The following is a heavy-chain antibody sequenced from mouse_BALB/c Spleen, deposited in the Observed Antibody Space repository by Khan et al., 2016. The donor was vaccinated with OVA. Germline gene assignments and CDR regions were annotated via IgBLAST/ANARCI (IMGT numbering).Heavy chain of an antibody. CDR3: AKGVWSYYYALDY. V-gene: IGHV2-6-5*01. J-gene: IGHJ4*01. CDR2: IWGGGST. CDR1: GFSLTDYD. Sequence: QVQLKQSGPGLVAPSQSLSITCTVSGFSLTDYDVSWIRQPPGKGLAWLGVIWGGGSTYYNSALKSRLSISKDNSKSQVFLKMSSLQTDYTAMYYCAKGVWSYYYALDYWGQGTSVTVAS.